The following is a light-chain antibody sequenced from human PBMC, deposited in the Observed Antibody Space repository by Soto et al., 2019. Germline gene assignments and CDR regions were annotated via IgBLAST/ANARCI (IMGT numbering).Light chain of an antibody. CDR2: AAS. CDR1: QGISNY. Sequence: DIPMTQSPSSLSASVGDRVTITCRASQGISNYLAWYQQKPGKVPKLLIYAASTLQSGVPSRFNGSGSGTDVTLTISSLQPEDVATYYCQKCGIAPFSFGGGTKVELK. CDR3: QKCGIAPFS. J-gene: IGKJ4*01. V-gene: IGKV1-27*01.